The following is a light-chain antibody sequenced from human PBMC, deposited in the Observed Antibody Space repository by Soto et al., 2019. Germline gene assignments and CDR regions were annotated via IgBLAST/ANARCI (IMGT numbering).Light chain of an antibody. CDR1: SSDVGGYNF. CDR3: SSYTTSSTVV. Sequence: QSVLTEPASVFGSPGQSMTISCTGTSSDVGGYNFVSWYQQLPGKAPKLMIYEVTSRPSGVSNRFSGSKSGNTASLTISGLQPEDEAEYYCSSYTTSSTVVLGTGTKVTVL. J-gene: IGLJ1*01. CDR2: EVT. V-gene: IGLV2-14*03.